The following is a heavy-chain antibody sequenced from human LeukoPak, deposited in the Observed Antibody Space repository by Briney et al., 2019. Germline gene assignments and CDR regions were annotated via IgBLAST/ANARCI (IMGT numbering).Heavy chain of an antibody. Sequence: GGSLRLSCAASGFTFSSYWMHWVRQAPGKGLVWVSRIKSDGSSTSYADSVKGRFTISRDNAKNTLYLQMNGLRAEDTAVYYCARSPYSGSSFDIWGRGTMVTVSS. CDR2: IKSDGSST. J-gene: IGHJ3*02. V-gene: IGHV3-74*01. CDR1: GFTFSSYW. D-gene: IGHD1-26*01. CDR3: ARSPYSGSSFDI.